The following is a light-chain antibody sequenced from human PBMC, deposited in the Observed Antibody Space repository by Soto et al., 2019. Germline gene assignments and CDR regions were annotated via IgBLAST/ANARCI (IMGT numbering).Light chain of an antibody. V-gene: IGKV3-15*01. CDR1: QSVSSN. Sequence: EIVMTQSPATLSVSPGERATLSCRASQSVSSNLAWYQQKPGQAPRLLIYAASARATGISARFSGSGSGTEFVLTITSLQSEDFAFYYCQQYNNWPRTFGQGTKVDIK. J-gene: IGKJ1*01. CDR3: QQYNNWPRT. CDR2: AAS.